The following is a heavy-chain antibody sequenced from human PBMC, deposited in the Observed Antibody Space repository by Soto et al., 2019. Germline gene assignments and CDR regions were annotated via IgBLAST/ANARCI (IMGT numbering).Heavy chain of an antibody. CDR2: ISSSSSYI. V-gene: IGHV3-21*01. CDR1: GFTFSSYG. D-gene: IGHD6-19*01. J-gene: IGHJ4*02. CDR3: AKGGRQWLVTSDFNY. Sequence: PGGSLRLSCVASGFTFSSYGMNWVRQGPGKGLEWVSSISSSSSYIYYADSVKGRFTISRDNAKKSLYLQMNNLRAEDTAVYYCAKGGRQWLVTSDFNYWGQGA.